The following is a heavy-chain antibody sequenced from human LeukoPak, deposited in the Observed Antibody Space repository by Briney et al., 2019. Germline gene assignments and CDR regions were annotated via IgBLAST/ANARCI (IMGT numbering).Heavy chain of an antibody. Sequence: GGSLRLSCAASGFTFSSYWMSWVRQAPGKGLEWVANIKQDGSEKYYVDSVKGRFTISRDNAKNSLYLQMNSLRAEDTAVYYCARERGVATIPSRFDYWGQGTLVTVSS. CDR3: ARERGVATIPSRFDY. V-gene: IGHV3-7*01. CDR1: GFTFSSYW. D-gene: IGHD5-24*01. CDR2: IKQDGSEK. J-gene: IGHJ4*02.